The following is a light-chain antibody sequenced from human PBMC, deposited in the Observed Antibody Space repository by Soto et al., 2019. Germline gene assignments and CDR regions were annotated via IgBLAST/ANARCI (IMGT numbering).Light chain of an antibody. V-gene: IGLV2-11*01. CDR1: SSDVGGYNY. J-gene: IGLJ3*02. CDR2: DVS. Sequence: QSALTQPRSVSGSPGQSVTISCTGTSSDVGGYNYVSWYQQYAGKAPKFMIYDVSKRPSGVPGRFSGSKSGNTASLTISGLQADDEADYYCCSYSGSYTWVFGGGTKVTVL. CDR3: CSYSGSYTWV.